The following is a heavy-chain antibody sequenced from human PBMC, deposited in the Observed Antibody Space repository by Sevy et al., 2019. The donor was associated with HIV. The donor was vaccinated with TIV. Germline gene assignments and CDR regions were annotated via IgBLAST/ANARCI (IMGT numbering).Heavy chain of an antibody. D-gene: IGHD2-2*01. J-gene: IGHJ4*02. CDR1: GYTFTGYY. Sequence: ASVKVSCKASGYTFTGYYMHWVRQAPGQGLEWMGWINPKSGGTNYALKFQGRVTMTRDTSISTAYMELSRLRSDDTAVHYCARGIQLPIVVVPAALDYWGQGTLVTVSS. CDR3: ARGIQLPIVVVPAALDY. V-gene: IGHV1-2*02. CDR2: INPKSGGT.